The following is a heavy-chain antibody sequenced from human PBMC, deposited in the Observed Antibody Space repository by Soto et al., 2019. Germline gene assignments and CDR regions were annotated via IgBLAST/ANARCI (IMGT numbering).Heavy chain of an antibody. CDR3: AKDQFVLRYFDWSGGAFDF. CDR2: ISWNSGSI. Sequence: QPGGSLRLSCAASGFTFDDYAMHWVRQAPGKGLEWVSGISWNSGSIGYADSVKGRFTISRDNAKNSLYLQMNSLRAEDTALYYCAKDQFVLRYFDWSGGAFDFWGQGTMVTVSS. V-gene: IGHV3-9*01. J-gene: IGHJ3*01. D-gene: IGHD3-9*01. CDR1: GFTFDDYA.